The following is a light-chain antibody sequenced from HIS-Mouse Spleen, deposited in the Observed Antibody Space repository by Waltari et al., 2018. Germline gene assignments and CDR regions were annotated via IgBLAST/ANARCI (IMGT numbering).Light chain of an antibody. J-gene: IGLJ2*01. V-gene: IGLV6-57*04. CDR2: EDN. CDR3: QSYDSSNVV. CDR1: SCSIASNY. Sequence: NFMLTQPHSVSESPGKTVTISCTRSSCSIASNYVPWYQQRPGSAPTPVIYEDNQRPSGVPDRFSGSIDSSSNSASLTISGLKTEDEADYYCQSYDSSNVVFGGGTKLTVL.